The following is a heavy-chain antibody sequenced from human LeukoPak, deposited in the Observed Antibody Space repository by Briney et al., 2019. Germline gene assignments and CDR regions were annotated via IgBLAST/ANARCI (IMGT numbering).Heavy chain of an antibody. D-gene: IGHD3-3*01. J-gene: IGHJ5*02. V-gene: IGHV3-30*04. CDR3: ARHDWFDP. CDR1: VFTFSSYV. CDR2: ISYDGSNK. Sequence: GGSLRLSCAASVFTFSSYVMHCVRQAPGKGLEWVAVISYDGSNKYYADSVKGRFTISRDNSKNTLYLQMNSLRAEDTAVYYCARHDWFDPWGHGTLVTVSS.